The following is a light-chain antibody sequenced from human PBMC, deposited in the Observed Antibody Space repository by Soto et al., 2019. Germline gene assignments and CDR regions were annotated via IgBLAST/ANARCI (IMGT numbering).Light chain of an antibody. CDR3: QQYGHSPRT. CDR2: AAS. J-gene: IGKJ1*01. V-gene: IGKV3-20*01. Sequence: EIVLTQSPGTLSLSPGERATLSCRASQSVADNYLAWYQQKPGQAPRLLIYAASRRATCIPDTFSGSGSGTDFTLTIPRLEPEDFALYYCQQYGHSPRTFGQGTRVEIK. CDR1: QSVADNY.